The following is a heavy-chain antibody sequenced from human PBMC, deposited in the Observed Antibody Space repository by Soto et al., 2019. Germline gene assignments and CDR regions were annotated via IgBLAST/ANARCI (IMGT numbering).Heavy chain of an antibody. D-gene: IGHD4-17*01. J-gene: IGHJ4*02. V-gene: IGHV1-18*01. CDR3: ARTYGDYDNLDY. CDR2: ISAYNGNT. CDR1: GYSFTSYG. Sequence: ASVKVSCKASGYSFTSYGISWGRQAPGQGLEWMGWISAYNGNTNYAQKLQGRVTMTTDTSTSTAYMELRSLRSDDTAVYYCARTYGDYDNLDYWGQGTLVTVSS.